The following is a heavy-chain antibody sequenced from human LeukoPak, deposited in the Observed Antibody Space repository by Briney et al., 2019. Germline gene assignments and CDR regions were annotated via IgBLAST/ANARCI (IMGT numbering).Heavy chain of an antibody. J-gene: IGHJ4*02. CDR3: ARGQRNTRYSSSTSCYTGYYFDY. V-gene: IGHV4-34*01. CDR1: GGSFSGYY. CDR2: INHSGST. D-gene: IGHD2-2*02. Sequence: SSETLSLTCAVYGGSFSGYYWSWLRQPPGKGLEWIGEINHSGSTNYNPSLKSRVTISVDTSKNQFSLKLSSVAAADTAVYYCARGQRNTRYSSSTSCYTGYYFDYWGEGTLVTVSS.